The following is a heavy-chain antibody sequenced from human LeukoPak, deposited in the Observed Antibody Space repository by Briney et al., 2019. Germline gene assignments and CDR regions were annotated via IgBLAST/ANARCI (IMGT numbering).Heavy chain of an antibody. CDR1: GFTFSNSA. V-gene: IGHV3-21*01. D-gene: IGHD2-2*01. Sequence: GGSLRLSCAASGFTFSNSAMNWVRQAPGKGLEWVSSINNVGSHIYYADSVKGRFTISRDNAKNSLYLQMNSLRAEDTAVYYCASWGLGYCSSTSCYHSYWGQGTLVTVSS. CDR3: ASWGLGYCSSTSCYHSY. CDR2: INNVGSHI. J-gene: IGHJ4*02.